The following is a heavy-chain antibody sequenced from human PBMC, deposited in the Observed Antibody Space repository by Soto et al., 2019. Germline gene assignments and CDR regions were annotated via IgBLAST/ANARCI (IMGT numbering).Heavy chain of an antibody. J-gene: IGHJ6*02. CDR3: AEGGFFFYYGMDV. D-gene: IGHD1-26*01. CDR1: GFTFSTYA. Sequence: EVQVLESGGGLEQPGESLILACAASGFTFSTYAMSWVRQAPGKGLEWVSSISGSGGRTHYAESVKGRFTISRDNSENTLYLYMDSLRAEDTAAYYCAEGGFFFYYGMDVWGQGTTVTVSS. CDR2: ISGSGGRT. V-gene: IGHV3-23*01.